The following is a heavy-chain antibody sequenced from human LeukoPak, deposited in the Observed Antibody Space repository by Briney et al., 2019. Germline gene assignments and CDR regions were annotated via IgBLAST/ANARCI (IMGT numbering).Heavy chain of an antibody. D-gene: IGHD6-13*01. J-gene: IGHJ4*02. V-gene: IGHV3-43*01. CDR3: AKDSGSSSTFDY. CDR1: GFTFDDYT. Sequence: PGGSLRLSCAASGFTFDDYTMHWVRQAPGKGLEWVSLISWDGGSTYYADSVKGRFTISRDNSKNSLYLQMNSLRTEDTALYYCAKDSGSSSTFDYWGQGTLVTVSS. CDR2: ISWDGGST.